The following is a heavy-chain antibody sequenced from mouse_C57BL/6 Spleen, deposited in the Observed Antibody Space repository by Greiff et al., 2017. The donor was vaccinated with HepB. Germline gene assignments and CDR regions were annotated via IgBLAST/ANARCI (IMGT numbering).Heavy chain of an antibody. CDR2: IDPSDSYT. D-gene: IGHD1-1*01. CDR1: GYTFTSYW. Sequence: VQLQQPGAELVRPGTSVKLSCKASGYTFTSYWMHWVKQRPGQGLEWIGVIDPSDSYTNYNQKFKGKATLTVDTSSSTAYMQLSSLTSEDSAVYYCARRLYGSSLLDYWGQGTTLTVSS. CDR3: ARRLYGSSLLDY. J-gene: IGHJ2*01. V-gene: IGHV1-59*01.